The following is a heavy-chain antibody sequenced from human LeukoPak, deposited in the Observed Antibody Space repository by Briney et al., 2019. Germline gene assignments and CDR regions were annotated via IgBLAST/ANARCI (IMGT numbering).Heavy chain of an antibody. J-gene: IGHJ4*02. CDR3: AKTSD. CDR2: ISGSGGST. CDR1: GGSISSGAYY. V-gene: IGHV3-23*01. Sequence: ETLSLTCTVSGGSISSGAYYWSWIRQVPGKGLEWVSAISGSGGSTYYADSVKGRFTISRDNSKNTLYLQMNSLRAEDTAVYYCAKTSDWGQGTLVTVSS.